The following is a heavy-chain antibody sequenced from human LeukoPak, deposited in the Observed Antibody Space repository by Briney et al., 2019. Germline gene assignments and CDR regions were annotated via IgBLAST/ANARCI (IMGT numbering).Heavy chain of an antibody. J-gene: IGHJ4*02. CDR2: ISGSGGST. CDR1: GFTFSSYA. Sequence: PGGSLRLSCAASGFTFSSYAMSWVRQAPGKGLEWVSGISGSGGSTYYADSVKGRFTISRDNSKNTLYLQMNSLRAEDTAVYYCAKDQAYCSGGSCYSSFDYWGQGTQVTVSS. D-gene: IGHD2-15*01. CDR3: AKDQAYCSGGSCYSSFDY. V-gene: IGHV3-23*01.